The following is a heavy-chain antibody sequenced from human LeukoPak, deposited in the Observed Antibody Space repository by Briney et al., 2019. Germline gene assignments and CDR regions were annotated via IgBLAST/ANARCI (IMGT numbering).Heavy chain of an antibody. Sequence: GSLRLSCVASGFIFSNYEMNWIRQPPGKGLEWIGYIYYSGSTNYNPSLKSRVTISVDTSKNQFSLKLSSVTAADTAVYYCARGPGPRSYYYYYYYMDVWGKGTTVTVSS. CDR1: GFIFSNYE. CDR2: IYYSGST. J-gene: IGHJ6*03. CDR3: ARGPGPRSYYYYYYYMDV. V-gene: IGHV4-59*01.